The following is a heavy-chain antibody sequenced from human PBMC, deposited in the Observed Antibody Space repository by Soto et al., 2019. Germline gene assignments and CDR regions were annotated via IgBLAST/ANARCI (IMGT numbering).Heavy chain of an antibody. Sequence: PGGSLRLPFAASGFTFSSYGRPWVRQAARKGLEWVAVIWYDGSNKYYADSVKGRFTISRDNSKNTLYLEMNSLRAEDTAVYYCARVRAVTAYYYYGMDVWGQGTTVTVSS. CDR2: IWYDGSNK. CDR1: GFTFSSYG. D-gene: IGHD4-4*01. CDR3: ARVRAVTAYYYYGMDV. J-gene: IGHJ6*02. V-gene: IGHV3-33*01.